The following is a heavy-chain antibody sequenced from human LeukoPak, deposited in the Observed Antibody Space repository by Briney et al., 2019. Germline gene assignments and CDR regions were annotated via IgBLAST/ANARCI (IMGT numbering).Heavy chain of an antibody. Sequence: GESLKISCKGSGYSFTNYWIGWVRQMPGKGLEWMGIIYPGDSDTRYSPSFQGQVTLSADKSISPAYLQWSSLKASDTAMYYCALNPRGYCSGGRCYIGYWGQGTLVTVSS. CDR3: ALNPRGYCSGGRCYIGY. CDR2: IYPGDSDT. V-gene: IGHV5-51*01. D-gene: IGHD2-15*01. CDR1: GYSFTNYW. J-gene: IGHJ4*02.